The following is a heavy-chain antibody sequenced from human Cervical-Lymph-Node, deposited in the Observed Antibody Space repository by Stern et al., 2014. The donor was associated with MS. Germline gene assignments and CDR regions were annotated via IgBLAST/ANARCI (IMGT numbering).Heavy chain of an antibody. CDR1: GYSFISHA. CDR2: INGDNGNT. Sequence: VQLVESGAEVKDPGASVKVSCKASGYSFISHAMHWVRQAPGQTFEWMGWINGDNGNTKYSQKVQGRVTLTRDKTTSTADMELSRLTSEDTAVYYCARAGYCSPSTCSDAFDIWGQGTMVTVSS. J-gene: IGHJ3*02. D-gene: IGHD2-15*01. V-gene: IGHV1-3*01. CDR3: ARAGYCSPSTCSDAFDI.